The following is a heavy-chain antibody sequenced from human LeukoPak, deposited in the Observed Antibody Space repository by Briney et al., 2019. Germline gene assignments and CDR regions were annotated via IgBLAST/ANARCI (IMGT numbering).Heavy chain of an antibody. V-gene: IGHV1-69*04. CDR2: IIPILWIA. J-gene: IGHJ2*01. D-gene: IGHD1-26*01. Sequence: AVKVSCKASGGTFSSYAISGVRQAPGQGREGMGGIIPILWIANFARRFQGRATITADKSTSTAYMELSSLRSEDTAVYYCARDGTVGVTLVAPWYFDLWGRGTLVTVSS. CDR3: ARDGTVGVTLVAPWYFDL. CDR1: GGTFSSYA.